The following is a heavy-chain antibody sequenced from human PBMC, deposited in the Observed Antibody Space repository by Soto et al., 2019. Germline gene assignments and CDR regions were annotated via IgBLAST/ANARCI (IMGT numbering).Heavy chain of an antibody. CDR3: ARLDGSSSPGFDY. V-gene: IGHV4-59*08. CDR1: GDSISGYY. Sequence: SETLSLTCTVSGDSISGYYWSWIRQAPGKGLEWIGYTYYTGRTDYNPSLKSRVTISVDTSKNKFSLKLSSVTAADTAVYYCARLDGSSSPGFDYWGQGTLVTVSS. D-gene: IGHD6-6*01. CDR2: TYYTGRT. J-gene: IGHJ4*02.